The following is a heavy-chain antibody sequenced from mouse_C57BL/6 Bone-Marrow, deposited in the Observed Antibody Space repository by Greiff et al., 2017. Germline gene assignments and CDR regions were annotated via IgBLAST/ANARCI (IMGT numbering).Heavy chain of an antibody. CDR3: ARNPYWYVDV. CDR1: GYTFTSYW. CDR2: IDPSDSYT. Sequence: VQLQQPGAELVKPGASVKLSCKASGYTFTSYWMQWVKQRPGQGLEWVGEIDPSDSYTNYNQKFKGKATLAVDTSTSTAYMQLSSLTSEDSAVYYCARNPYWYVDVWGTGTTVTVSS. V-gene: IGHV1-50*01. J-gene: IGHJ1*03.